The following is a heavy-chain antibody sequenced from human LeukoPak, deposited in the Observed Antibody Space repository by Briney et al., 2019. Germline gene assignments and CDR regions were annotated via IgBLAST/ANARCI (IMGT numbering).Heavy chain of an antibody. D-gene: IGHD3-10*01. J-gene: IGHJ4*02. CDR3: ARDPGDTGFDY. V-gene: IGHV3-30*04. Sequence: GGSLRLSSAASGFTFSSYAMHWVRQAPGKGLEWVAVISYDGRNKYYADSVKGRFTISRDNSKNTLYLQMNSLRAEDTAVYYCARDPGDTGFDYWGQGTLVTVSS. CDR2: ISYDGRNK. CDR1: GFTFSSYA.